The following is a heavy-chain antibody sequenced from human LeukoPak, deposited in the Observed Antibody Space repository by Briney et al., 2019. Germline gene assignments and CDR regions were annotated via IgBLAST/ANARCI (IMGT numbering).Heavy chain of an antibody. Sequence: PGGSLRLSCAASGFTFSNAWMSWVRQAPGKGLEWVGRIKSKTDGGTTDYAAPVKGRFTISRDDSKNTLYLQMNSLKTEDTAVYYCTTGPRITMIVATPSGWGQGTLVTVSS. J-gene: IGHJ4*02. V-gene: IGHV3-15*01. CDR2: IKSKTDGGTT. CDR3: TTGPRITMIVATPSG. CDR1: GFTFSNAW. D-gene: IGHD3-22*01.